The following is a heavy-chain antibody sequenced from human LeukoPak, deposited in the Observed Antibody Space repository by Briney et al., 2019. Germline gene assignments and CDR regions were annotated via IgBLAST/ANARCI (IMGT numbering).Heavy chain of an antibody. CDR1: GFTFSSHS. Sequence: GGSLRLSCAASGFTFSSHSMNWVRQAPAKGLEWVSSISSSSSYIYYADSVKGRFTISRDNAKNSLYLQMSSLRAEDTAVYYCASEYYYDSSGYYYVSSYFDYWGQGTLVTVSS. CDR3: ASEYYYDSSGYYYVSSYFDY. D-gene: IGHD3-22*01. CDR2: ISSSSSYI. V-gene: IGHV3-21*01. J-gene: IGHJ4*02.